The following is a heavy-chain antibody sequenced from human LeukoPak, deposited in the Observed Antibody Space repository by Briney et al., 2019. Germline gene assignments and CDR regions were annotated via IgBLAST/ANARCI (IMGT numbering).Heavy chain of an antibody. Sequence: SETLSLTCTVSGGSISSGSYYWSWIRQPAGKGLEWIGRIYTSGSTNYNPSLKSRVTISVDTSKNQFSLKLSSVTAADTAVYYCARGSSSSFDYWGQGTLVTVSS. V-gene: IGHV4-61*02. J-gene: IGHJ4*02. CDR1: GGSISSGSYY. D-gene: IGHD6-6*01. CDR3: ARGSSSSFDY. CDR2: IYTSGST.